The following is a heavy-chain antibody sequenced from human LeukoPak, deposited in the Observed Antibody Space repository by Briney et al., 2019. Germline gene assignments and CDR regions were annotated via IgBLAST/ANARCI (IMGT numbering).Heavy chain of an antibody. V-gene: IGHV1-2*04. J-gene: IGHJ4*02. CDR1: GYTFTGYY. Sequence: ASVKVSCKASGYTFTGYYMHWVRQAPGQGLEWMGWINPNSGGTNYAQKFQGWVTMTRDTSISTAYMELSRLRSDDTAVYYCARGPHVSITMIVVGPDYWGQGTLVIVSS. CDR3: ARGPHVSITMIVVGPDY. CDR2: INPNSGGT. D-gene: IGHD3-22*01.